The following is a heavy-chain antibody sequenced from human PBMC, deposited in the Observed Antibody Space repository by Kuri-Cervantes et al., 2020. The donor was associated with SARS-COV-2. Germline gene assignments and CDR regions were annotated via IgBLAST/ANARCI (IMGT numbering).Heavy chain of an antibody. CDR1: GGSFSGYY. D-gene: IGHD6-6*01. CDR2: IYHSGST. CDR3: ARREIAARRLFDY. J-gene: IGHJ4*02. V-gene: IGHV4-34*01. Sequence: GSLRLSCAVYGGSFSGYYWGWIRQPPGKGLEWIGSIYHSGSTYYNPSLKSRVTISVDTSKNQFSLKLSSVTAADTAVYYCARREIAARRLFDYWGQGTLVTVSS.